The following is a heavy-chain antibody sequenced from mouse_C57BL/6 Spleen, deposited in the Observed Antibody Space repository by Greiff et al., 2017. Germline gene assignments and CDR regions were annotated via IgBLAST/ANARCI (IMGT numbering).Heavy chain of an antibody. V-gene: IGHV5-9-1*02. J-gene: IGHJ3*01. CDR1: GFTFSSYA. CDR3: TREGYDYSWFAY. Sequence: EVNVVESGEGLVKPGGSLKLSCAASGFTFSSYAMSWVRQTPEKRLEWVAYISSGGDYIYYADTVKGRFTISRDNARNTLYLQMSSLKSEDTAMYYCTREGYDYSWFAYWGQGTLVTVSA. D-gene: IGHD2-4*01. CDR2: ISSGGDYI.